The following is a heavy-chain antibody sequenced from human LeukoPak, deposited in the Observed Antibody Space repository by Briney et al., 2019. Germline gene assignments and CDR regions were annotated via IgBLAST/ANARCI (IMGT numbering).Heavy chain of an antibody. CDR2: ISSNGDNT. V-gene: IGHV3-64D*06. Sequence: GALRLSCSVSGFTFSTYVMHWVRQAPGKGLEYVSAISSNGDNTYYADSVKGRFTISRDNSKNTLYLQVNSLRADDTAVYYCVRGTGYWGQGTLVTVSS. CDR3: VRGTGY. CDR1: GFTFSTYV. J-gene: IGHJ4*02.